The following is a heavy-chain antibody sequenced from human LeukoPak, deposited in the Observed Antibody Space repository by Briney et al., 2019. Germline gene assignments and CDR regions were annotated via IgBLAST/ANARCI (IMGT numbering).Heavy chain of an antibody. J-gene: IGHJ4*02. CDR2: FDPEDGET. Sequence: GASVKVSCKVSGYTLTELSMHWVRQAPGKGLEWMGGFDPEDGETIYAQKFQGRVTMTEDTSTDTAYMELSSLRSEDTAVYYCATDNPYYYDSSGYPPRFDYWGQGTLVTVSS. CDR3: ATDNPYYYDSSGYPPRFDY. V-gene: IGHV1-24*01. CDR1: GYTLTELS. D-gene: IGHD3-22*01.